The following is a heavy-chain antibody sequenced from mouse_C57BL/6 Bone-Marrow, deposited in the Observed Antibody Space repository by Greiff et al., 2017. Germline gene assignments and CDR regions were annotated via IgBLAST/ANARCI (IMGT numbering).Heavy chain of an antibody. J-gene: IGHJ4*01. CDR1: GFTFNTYA. CDR2: IRSKSSNYAT. CDR3: VRDRPVLRGNARDY. D-gene: IGHD1-1*01. V-gene: IGHV10-3*01. Sequence: EVQLVESGGGLVQPKGSLKLSCAASGFTFNTYAMHWVRQAPGTGLECVARIRSKSSNYATYYADSVKDRFTISRDDSQSMLYLQMNNLKTEDTAMYYWVRDRPVLRGNARDYWGQGTSVTVSS.